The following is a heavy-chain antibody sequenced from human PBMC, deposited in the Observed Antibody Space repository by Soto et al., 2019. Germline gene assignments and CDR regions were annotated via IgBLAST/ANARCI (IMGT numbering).Heavy chain of an antibody. Sequence: ASVKVSCKASGDTFTSYAMHWVRQAPGQRLEWMGWINAGNGNTKYSQKFQGRVTITRDTSASTAYMELSSLRSEDAAVYYCAREPGYCSSTSCYGFDYWGQGTLVTVSS. D-gene: IGHD2-2*01. CDR3: AREPGYCSSTSCYGFDY. V-gene: IGHV1-3*01. CDR2: INAGNGNT. J-gene: IGHJ4*02. CDR1: GDTFTSYA.